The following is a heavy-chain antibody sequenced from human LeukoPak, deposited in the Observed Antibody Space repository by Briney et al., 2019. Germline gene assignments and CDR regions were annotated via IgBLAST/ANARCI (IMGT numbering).Heavy chain of an antibody. J-gene: IGHJ6*03. D-gene: IGHD1-26*01. V-gene: IGHV3-23*01. CDR3: ARARREYYYYMDV. CDR1: GFTFSNYA. Sequence: GGSLRLSCAASGFTFSNYAMSWVRQAPGKGLEWVSTLTGSGDSTYSADSVKGRFTISRDNSKNTLYLQMNSLRAEDTAVYYCARARREYYYYMDVWGKGTTVTVSS. CDR2: LTGSGDST.